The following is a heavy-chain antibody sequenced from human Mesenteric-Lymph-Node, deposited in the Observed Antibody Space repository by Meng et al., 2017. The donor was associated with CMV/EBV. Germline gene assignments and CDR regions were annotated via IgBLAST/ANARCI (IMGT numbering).Heavy chain of an antibody. CDR1: GFTFSSYA. CDR2: ISYDGSNK. V-gene: IGHV3-30*04. D-gene: IGHD1-26*01. CDR3: AKREGYWFDP. J-gene: IGHJ5*02. Sequence: GESLKISCAASGFTFSSYAMHWVRQAPGKGLEWVAVISYDGSNKYYADSVKGRFTISRDNSKNTLYLQMNSLRVEDTALYYCAKREGYWFDPWGQGTLVTVSS.